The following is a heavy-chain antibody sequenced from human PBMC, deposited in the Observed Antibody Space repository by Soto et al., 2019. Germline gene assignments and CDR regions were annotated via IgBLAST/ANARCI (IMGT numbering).Heavy chain of an antibody. Sequence: PGGSLRLSCAASGFTFSSYAMSWVRQAPGKGLEWVSAISGSGGSTYYADSVKGRFTISRDNSKNTLYLQMNSLRAEDTAVYYCAKDRYSSSWPNWFDPWGQGTLVTVPS. D-gene: IGHD6-13*01. CDR2: ISGSGGST. CDR3: AKDRYSSSWPNWFDP. CDR1: GFTFSSYA. V-gene: IGHV3-23*01. J-gene: IGHJ5*02.